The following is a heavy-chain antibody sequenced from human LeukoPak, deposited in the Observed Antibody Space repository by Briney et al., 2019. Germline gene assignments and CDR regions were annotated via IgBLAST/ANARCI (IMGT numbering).Heavy chain of an antibody. V-gene: IGHV4-34*01. Sequence: LETLSLTCAVYGGSFSGYYWSWIRQPPGKGLEWIGEINHSGSTNYNPSLKSRVTISVDTSKNQFSLKLSSVTAADTAVYYCARVVPAAMYYFDYWGQGTLVTVSS. D-gene: IGHD2-2*01. CDR2: INHSGST. J-gene: IGHJ4*02. CDR3: ARVVPAAMYYFDY. CDR1: GGSFSGYY.